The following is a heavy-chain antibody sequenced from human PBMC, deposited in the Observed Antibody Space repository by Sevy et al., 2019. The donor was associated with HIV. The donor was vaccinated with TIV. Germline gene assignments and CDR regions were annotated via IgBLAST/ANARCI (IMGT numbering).Heavy chain of an antibody. CDR3: TGGGHGGGIDY. Sequence: ASVKVSCKGYGYTLTEQSMHWVRQPPGKGLEWMGCIDPEDGEANYSQSFQGRVTLTEDTSTETAYMELSGLRSEDTAVYYCTGGGHGGGIDYWGQGTPVTVSS. V-gene: IGHV1-24*01. CDR2: IDPEDGEA. J-gene: IGHJ4*02. D-gene: IGHD2-15*01. CDR1: GYTLTEQS.